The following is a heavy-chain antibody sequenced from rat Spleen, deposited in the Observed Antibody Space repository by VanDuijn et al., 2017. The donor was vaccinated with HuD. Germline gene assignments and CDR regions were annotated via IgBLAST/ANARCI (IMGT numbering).Heavy chain of an antibody. V-gene: IGHV2-45*01. CDR3: VRLHYYDFDY. CDR2: MWSGGST. CDR1: GFSLTSYN. J-gene: IGHJ2*01. D-gene: IGHD1-6*01. Sequence: QVQLMESGPGLVQPSETLSLTCTVSGFSLTSYNVHWVRQPPGKGLEWMGVMWSGGSTDYNSALKSRLSISRDASKNQLFLKMNSLQTDDTGTYYCVRLHYYDFDYWGQGVMVTVSS.